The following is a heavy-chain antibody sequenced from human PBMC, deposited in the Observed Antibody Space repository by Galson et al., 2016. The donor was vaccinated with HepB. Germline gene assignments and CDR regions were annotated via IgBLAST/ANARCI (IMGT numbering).Heavy chain of an antibody. CDR2: ISYDGSNK. CDR3: VRDPGLRNGMDG. CDR1: GFTFSTYA. Sequence: SLRLSCAASGFTFSTYAMHWVRQAPGKGLEWVAAISYDGSNKYYADSVQGRFTISRDNSKNTLYLQMSSLRTEDTAVYYCVRDPGLRNGMDGWGKGTTVTVSS. D-gene: IGHD4-17*01. J-gene: IGHJ6*04. V-gene: IGHV3-30-3*01.